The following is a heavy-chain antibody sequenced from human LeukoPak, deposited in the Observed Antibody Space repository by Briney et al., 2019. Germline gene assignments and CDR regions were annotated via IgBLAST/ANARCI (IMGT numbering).Heavy chain of an antibody. CDR3: ARTDVNYDYVWGTSPAYYFDY. Sequence: SVKVSCXASGGTFSSYAISWVRLALGQGLEWMGGIIPIFGTANYAQKFQGRVTITADESTSTAYMELSSLRSEDTAVYYCARTDVNYDYVWGTSPAYYFDYWGQGTLVTVSS. V-gene: IGHV1-69*01. D-gene: IGHD3-16*01. CDR1: GGTFSSYA. J-gene: IGHJ4*02. CDR2: IIPIFGTA.